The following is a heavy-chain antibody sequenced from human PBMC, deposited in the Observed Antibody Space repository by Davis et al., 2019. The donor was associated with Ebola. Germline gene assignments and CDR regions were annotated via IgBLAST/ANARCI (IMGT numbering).Heavy chain of an antibody. CDR3: ARDHGGGRMDV. J-gene: IGHJ6*02. V-gene: IGHV4-59*01. CDR2: IYYTGGT. CDR1: GGSISNYY. D-gene: IGHD3-16*01. Sequence: SETLSLTCTISGGSISNYYWTWIRQPPGKVLEWIGNIYYTGGTHSSPSLKSRVTFFIDTSKDEFSLKLTSVTAADTAVYYCARDHGGGRMDVWGQGTTVTVSS.